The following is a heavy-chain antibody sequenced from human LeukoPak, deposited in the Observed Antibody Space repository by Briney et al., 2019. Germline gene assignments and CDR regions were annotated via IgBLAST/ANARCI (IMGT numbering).Heavy chain of an antibody. V-gene: IGHV3-33*01. CDR2: IWYDGSNK. Sequence: GGSLRLSCAASGFTFSSYGMHWVRQAPGKGLEWVAVIWYDGSNKYYADSVKGLFTISRDNSKNTLYLQMNSLRAEDTAVYYCARGAPWIQLWLGHRYGMDIWGQGTTVTVSS. J-gene: IGHJ6*02. D-gene: IGHD5-18*01. CDR1: GFTFSSYG. CDR3: ARGAPWIQLWLGHRYGMDI.